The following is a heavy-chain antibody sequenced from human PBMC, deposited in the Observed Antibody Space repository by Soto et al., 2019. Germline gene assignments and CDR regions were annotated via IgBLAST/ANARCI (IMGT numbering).Heavy chain of an antibody. V-gene: IGHV4-34*01. D-gene: IGHD2-2*01. CDR2: INHSGST. J-gene: IGHJ5*02. CDR1: GGSFSGYY. Sequence: QVQLQQWGAGLLKPSETLSLTCAVYGGSFSGYYWSWIRQPPGKGLEWIGEINHSGSTNYNPSLKSRVPISVDTSKNQFYLKLSSVTAADTAVYYCARVERGGCSSTSCYFDPWGQGPLVTVSS. CDR3: ARVERGGCSSTSCYFDP.